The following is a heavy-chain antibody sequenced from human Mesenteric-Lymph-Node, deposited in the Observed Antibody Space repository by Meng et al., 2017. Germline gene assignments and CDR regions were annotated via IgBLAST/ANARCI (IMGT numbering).Heavy chain of an antibody. CDR3: ATERYYYGSGSYSFDY. CDR1: GGTFSSYA. Sequence: SVKVSCKASGGTFSSYAISWVRQAPGQGLEWMGGIIPIFGTANYAQKFQGRVTITADKSTSTAYMELSSLRSEDTAVYYCATERYYYGSGSYSFDYWGQGTLVTVSS. J-gene: IGHJ4*02. V-gene: IGHV1-69*06. D-gene: IGHD3-10*01. CDR2: IIPIFGTA.